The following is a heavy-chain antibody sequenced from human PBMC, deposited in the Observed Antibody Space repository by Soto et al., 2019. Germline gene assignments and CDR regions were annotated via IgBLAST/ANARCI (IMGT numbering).Heavy chain of an antibody. CDR1: GFTFSSYA. J-gene: IGHJ4*02. D-gene: IGHD3-22*01. Sequence: GVSLRLSFAASGFTFSSYAMSWVRQAPGKGLEWVSGISGSGDRTYYADSAKGRFTISKDISRNSLSLQLDSLGVEDTAVYFCVKDDGGYPSTAPHWGQGT. CDR3: VKDDGGYPSTAPH. V-gene: IGHV3-23*01. CDR2: ISGSGDRT.